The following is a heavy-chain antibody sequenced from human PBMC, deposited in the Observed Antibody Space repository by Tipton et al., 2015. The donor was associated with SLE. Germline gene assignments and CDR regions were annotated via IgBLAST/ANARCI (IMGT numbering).Heavy chain of an antibody. Sequence: VQLVQSGGGLVQPGGSLRLSCAASGFTVSSNYMTWVRQAPGKGLEWVSIIYSGGNTYYADSVKGRFTISSHSSKNTLYLQMNSLRAEDTAVYYCARDNGPWGQGTLVTVSS. CDR1: GFTVSSNY. J-gene: IGHJ5*02. CDR3: ARDNGP. CDR2: IYSGGNT. V-gene: IGHV3-53*04.